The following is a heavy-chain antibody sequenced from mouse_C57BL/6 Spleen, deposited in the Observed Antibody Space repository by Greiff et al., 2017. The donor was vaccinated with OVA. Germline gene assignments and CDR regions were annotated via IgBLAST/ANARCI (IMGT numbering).Heavy chain of an antibody. Sequence: QVQLQQPGAELVKPGASVKLSCKASGYTFTSYWMQWVKQRPGQGLEWIGEIDPSDSYTNYNQKFKGKATLTVDTSSSTAYMQLSSLTSEDSAVYYCARDYSKYRGLFAYWGQGTLVTVSA. CDR2: IDPSDSYT. CDR3: ARDYSKYRGLFAY. J-gene: IGHJ3*01. CDR1: GYTFTSYW. D-gene: IGHD2-5*01. V-gene: IGHV1-50*01.